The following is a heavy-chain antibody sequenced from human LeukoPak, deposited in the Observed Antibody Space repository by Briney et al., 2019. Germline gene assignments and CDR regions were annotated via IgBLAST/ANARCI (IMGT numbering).Heavy chain of an antibody. CDR1: GGSISSSSYY. V-gene: IGHV4-39*07. CDR3: ARVNHYYYDSSGYYYEGFDAFDI. Sequence: SETLSLTCTVSGGSISSSSYYWGWIRQPPGKGLEWIGSIYYSGSTYYNPSLKSRVTISVDTSKNQFSLKLSSVTAADTAVYYCARVNHYYYDSSGYYYEGFDAFDIWGQGTMVTVSS. CDR2: IYYSGST. D-gene: IGHD3-22*01. J-gene: IGHJ3*02.